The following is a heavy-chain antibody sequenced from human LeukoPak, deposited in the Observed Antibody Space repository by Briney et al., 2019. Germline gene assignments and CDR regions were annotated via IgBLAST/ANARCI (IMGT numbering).Heavy chain of an antibody. V-gene: IGHV4-34*01. CDR3: ARPLTSSRTSAFDP. J-gene: IGHJ5*02. CDR1: GGSFSGYY. Sequence: SETRSLTCAVYGGSFSGYYWSWIRQPPGKGLEWIGEINHSGSTNYNPSLKSRVTISVDTSKNQFSLRLTSVTAADTAVYYCARPLTSSRTSAFDPWGQGTLVTVSS. CDR2: INHSGST.